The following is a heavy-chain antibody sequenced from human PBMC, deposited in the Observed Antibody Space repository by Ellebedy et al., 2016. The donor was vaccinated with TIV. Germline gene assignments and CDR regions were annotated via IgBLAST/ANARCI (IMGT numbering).Heavy chain of an antibody. V-gene: IGHV3-15*01. D-gene: IGHD3-10*01. J-gene: IGHJ4*02. CDR3: TLKDGYDYGYSIFDY. Sequence: GESLKISCGASGFNFSNAWMSWVRHVQGKGLEWVGRIKSKANGGAADYSAPVRGRFAISRDDSKNTLFLQMNSLKTEDTAVYYCTLKDGYDYGYSIFDYWGPGTLVTVSS. CDR2: IKSKANGGAA. CDR1: GFNFSNAW.